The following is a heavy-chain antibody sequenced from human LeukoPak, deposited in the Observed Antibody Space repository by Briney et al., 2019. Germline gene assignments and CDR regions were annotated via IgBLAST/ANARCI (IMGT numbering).Heavy chain of an antibody. V-gene: IGHV4-39*07. J-gene: IGHJ5*02. CDR1: GGSISSSSYY. Sequence: SETLSLTCTVSGGSISSSSYYWGWLRQPPGKGLEWIGSIYYSGSTYYNPSLKGRVTISVDTSKNQFSLKLSSVTAADTAVYYCASHYYDFWSGYYTGVWFDPWGQGTLVTVSS. CDR2: IYYSGST. D-gene: IGHD3-3*01. CDR3: ASHYYDFWSGYYTGVWFDP.